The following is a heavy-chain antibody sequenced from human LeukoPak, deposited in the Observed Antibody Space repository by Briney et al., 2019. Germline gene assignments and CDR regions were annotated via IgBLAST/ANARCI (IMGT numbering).Heavy chain of an antibody. Sequence: SETLSLTCAVSCGSISNTDHWNWVRQPPGTGLEWIGEMYHDGYTNYNPSLKSRVTMSVDKSKNHFSLKLTSVTAADTAVYYCARSRGAVAGWSFDIWGQGTVVTVSS. J-gene: IGHJ3*02. CDR1: CGSISNTDH. CDR2: MYHDGYT. CDR3: ARSRGAVAGWSFDI. V-gene: IGHV4-4*02. D-gene: IGHD6-19*01.